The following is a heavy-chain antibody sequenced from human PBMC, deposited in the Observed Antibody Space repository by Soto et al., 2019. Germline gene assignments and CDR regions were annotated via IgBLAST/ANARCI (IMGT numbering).Heavy chain of an antibody. CDR1: GFTFRSYG. CDR2: ISNDGSNK. J-gene: IGHJ6*02. CDR3: GKDTPDCSGGDCPLYYSYGMDV. D-gene: IGHD2-15*01. Sequence: QVQLVESGGGVVQPGTSLRLSCAASGFTFRSYGMHWVRQAPGKGLEWLAVISNDGSNKYLADSVKGRLALSRDNSRNTLYLQINSLRVEDTAVYYCGKDTPDCSGGDCPLYYSYGMDVWGQGTTVTVSS. V-gene: IGHV3-30*18.